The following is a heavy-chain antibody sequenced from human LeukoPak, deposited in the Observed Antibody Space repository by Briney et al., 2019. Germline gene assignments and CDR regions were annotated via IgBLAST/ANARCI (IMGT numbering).Heavy chain of an antibody. D-gene: IGHD1-20*01. J-gene: IGHJ6*03. CDR2: IYTSGST. CDR1: GGSISSYY. Sequence: SETLSLTCTVSGGSISSYYWSWIRQPPGKGLEWIGYIYTSGSTNYNPSLKSRVTISVDTSKNQFSLKLSSVTAADTAVYYCARRDRRAYNWNPPYYYYYYMDVWGKGTTVTVSS. CDR3: ARRDRRAYNWNPPYYYYYYMDV. V-gene: IGHV4-4*09.